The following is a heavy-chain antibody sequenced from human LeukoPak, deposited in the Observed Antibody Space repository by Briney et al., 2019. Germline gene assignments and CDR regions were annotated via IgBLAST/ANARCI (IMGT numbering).Heavy chain of an antibody. V-gene: IGHV3-15*01. D-gene: IGHD4-11*01. CDR3: ATSPSHTVFAY. J-gene: IGHJ4*02. Sequence: GGSLRLSCAASGFSFSSAWMTWVRQAPGKGLEWVGRIKSKTDGETTDYAAPVKGRFTISRDDSENTLYLQMNSLKTEDTAVYLCATSPSHTVFAYWGQGTLVTVSS. CDR1: GFSFSSAW. CDR2: IKSKTDGETT.